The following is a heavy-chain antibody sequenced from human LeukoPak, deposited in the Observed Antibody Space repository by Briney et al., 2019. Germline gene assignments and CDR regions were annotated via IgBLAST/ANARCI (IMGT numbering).Heavy chain of an antibody. V-gene: IGHV1-69*02. CDR2: IIPILGIA. J-gene: IGHJ5*02. CDR1: GGTFSSYT. CDR3: ARGGYDFWSGPSPGDNWFDP. D-gene: IGHD3-3*01. Sequence: ASVKVSCKASGGTFSSYTISWVRQAPGQGLDLMGRIIPILGIANYAQKCQGRVTITADKSTSTAYMELSSLRSEDTAVYYCARGGYDFWSGPSPGDNWFDPWGQGTLVTVSS.